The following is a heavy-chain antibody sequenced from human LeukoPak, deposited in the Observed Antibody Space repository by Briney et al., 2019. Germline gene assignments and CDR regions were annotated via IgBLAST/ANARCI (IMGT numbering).Heavy chain of an antibody. CDR3: ARDGLHTAHFDY. D-gene: IGHD5-18*01. J-gene: IGHJ4*02. CDR2: VSDSSDV. CDR1: GFTFSTYT. Sequence: GGSLRLSCAASGFTFSTYTMNWVRQALGKGLEWVSTVSDSSDVHYSDSVKGRFTISRDNARNSLYLQMNSLRDEDTAVYYCARDGLHTAHFDYWGQGTLATVSS. V-gene: IGHV3-48*02.